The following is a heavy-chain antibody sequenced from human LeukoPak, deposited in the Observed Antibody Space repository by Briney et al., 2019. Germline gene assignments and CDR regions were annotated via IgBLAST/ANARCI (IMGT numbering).Heavy chain of an antibody. CDR3: ASSFYYDSRDY. Sequence: SETLSLTCVVSGGSFSGYFWSWIRQPPGKGLEWIGEITPSGSTNYDTSLKSRVSISIDTSKKKLSLRLTSVTAADSAVYYCASSFYYDSRDYWGQGTLVTVSS. V-gene: IGHV4-34*01. D-gene: IGHD3-22*01. J-gene: IGHJ4*02. CDR2: ITPSGST. CDR1: GGSFSGYF.